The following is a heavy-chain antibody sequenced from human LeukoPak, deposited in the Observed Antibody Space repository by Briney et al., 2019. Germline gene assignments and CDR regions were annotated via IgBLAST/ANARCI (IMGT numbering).Heavy chain of an antibody. V-gene: IGHV5-51*01. CDR2: IYPADSDT. CDR1: GYSFASYW. J-gene: IGHJ3*02. CDR3: ALAVIASALDFDI. D-gene: IGHD2-21*01. Sequence: GESLQISCKGSGYSFASYWIGWVRQMPGKGLEWMGIIYPADSDTRYSPSFQGQVTISADKSISTAYLQWSSLKASDTAIYYCALAVIASALDFDIWGQGTMVTVSS.